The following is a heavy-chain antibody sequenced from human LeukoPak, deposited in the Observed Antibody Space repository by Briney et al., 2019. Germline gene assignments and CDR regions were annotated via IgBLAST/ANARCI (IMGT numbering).Heavy chain of an antibody. V-gene: IGHV5-51*01. CDR2: IHPGNSDT. CDR3: ATSSGQLVGFYDS. CDR1: GYSFTSYW. J-gene: IGHJ4*02. Sequence: GESLKISCKGSGYSFTSYWIGWVRQMPGKGLEWMGIIHPGNSDTTYSPSFQGQVTISVDKSISTAYLQWSSLQASDTAMYYCATSSGQLVGFYDSWGQGTLVTVSS. D-gene: IGHD6-6*01.